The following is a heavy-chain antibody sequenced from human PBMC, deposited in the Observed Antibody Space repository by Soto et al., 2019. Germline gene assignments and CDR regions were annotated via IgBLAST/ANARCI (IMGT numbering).Heavy chain of an antibody. CDR3: AKGGRQWLVTSDFNY. CDR2: VSHDGRNT. J-gene: IGHJ4*02. CDR1: GYTLTSYD. D-gene: IGHD6-19*01. Sequence: SCKASGYTLTSYDINWVRQAPGKGLEWVAVVSHDGRNTHYADSVKGRFTISRDSSKNTVSLEMTSLRAEDTAVYYCAKGGRQWLVTSDFNYWGQGALVTVSS. V-gene: IGHV3-30*18.